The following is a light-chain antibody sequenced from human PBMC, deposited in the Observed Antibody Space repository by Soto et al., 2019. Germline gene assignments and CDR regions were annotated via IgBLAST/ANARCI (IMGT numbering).Light chain of an antibody. Sequence: IQMTQSPSSMSASVGDRVTITCRASQGIRNDLGWYQQKPGKAPKLLIYDASTLQSGVPPRFSGSGSGTEFTLTIRSLQPDDIATYYCQQYSSYSAWTFGEGTKVDIK. CDR2: DAS. CDR1: QGIRND. J-gene: IGKJ1*01. V-gene: IGKV1-17*01. CDR3: QQYSSYSAWT.